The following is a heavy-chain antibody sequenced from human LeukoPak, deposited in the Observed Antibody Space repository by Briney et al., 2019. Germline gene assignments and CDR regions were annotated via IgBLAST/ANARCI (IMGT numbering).Heavy chain of an antibody. CDR3: AKDFGSITMIVVGDYYYMDV. V-gene: IGHV3-23*01. CDR2: ISGSGGST. CDR1: GFIFSNYG. D-gene: IGHD3-22*01. Sequence: GGSLRLSCAASGFIFSNYGMAWVRQAPGKGLEWVSGISGSGGSTYYADSVKGRFTISRDNSKNTLYLQMNSLRAEDTAVYYCAKDFGSITMIVVGDYYYMDVWGKGTTVTISS. J-gene: IGHJ6*03.